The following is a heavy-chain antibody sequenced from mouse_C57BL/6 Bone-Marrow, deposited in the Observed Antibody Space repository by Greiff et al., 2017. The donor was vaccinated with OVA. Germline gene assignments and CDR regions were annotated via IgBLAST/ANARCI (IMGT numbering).Heavy chain of an antibody. CDR2: ISGGGGNT. Sequence: EVKLVESGGGLVKPGGSLKLSCAASGFTFSSYTMSWVRQTPEKRLEWVATISGGGGNTYYPDSVKGRFTISRENAKNTLYLQMSSLRSEDTAFYYCVREGVTVRVDTWGQGTPLTVSS. CDR1: GFTFSSYT. V-gene: IGHV5-9*01. D-gene: IGHD2-1*01. CDR3: VREGVTVRVDT. J-gene: IGHJ2*01.